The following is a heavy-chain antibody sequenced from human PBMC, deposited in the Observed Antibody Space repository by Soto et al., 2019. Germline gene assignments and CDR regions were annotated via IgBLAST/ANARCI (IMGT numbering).Heavy chain of an antibody. J-gene: IGHJ6*02. CDR3: ARHEATYYNFYGMDV. Sequence: GASLKISCESHGYSFTTYWITWVRQKPGKGLEWVGSFHPGESDTRYSPSFQGQVTISADRSLATAYLQWSSLQAADTAIYYCARHEATYYNFYGMDVWGQGXTLTVFS. V-gene: IGHV5-51*01. CDR1: GYSFTTYW. CDR2: FHPGESDT.